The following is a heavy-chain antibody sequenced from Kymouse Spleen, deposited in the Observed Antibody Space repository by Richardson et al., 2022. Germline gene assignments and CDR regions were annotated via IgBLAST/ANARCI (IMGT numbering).Heavy chain of an antibody. V-gene: IGHV3-15*01. J-gene: IGHJ6*02. Sequence: EVQLVESGGGLVKPGGSLRLSCAASGFTFSNAWMSWVRQAPGKGLEWVGRIKSKTDGGTTDYAAPVKGRFTISRDDSKNTLYLQMNSLKTEDTAVYYCTTDKDSSSWYGYYYYGMDVWGQGTTVTVSS. CDR3: TTDKDSSSWYGYYYYGMDV. CDR1: GFTFSNAW. CDR2: IKSKTDGGTT. D-gene: IGHD6-13*01.